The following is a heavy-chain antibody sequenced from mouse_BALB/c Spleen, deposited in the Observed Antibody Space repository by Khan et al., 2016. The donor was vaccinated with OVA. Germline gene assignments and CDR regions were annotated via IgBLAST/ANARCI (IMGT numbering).Heavy chain of an antibody. V-gene: IGHV3-2*02. J-gene: IGHJ4*01. D-gene: IGHD2-3*01. CDR1: GYSITSDYA. CDR3: ARDGSRYNYAMDY. CDR2: ISYSSST. Sequence: VQLKQSGPGLVKPSQSLSLTCTVTGYSITSDYAWNWIRQFPGNKLEWMGYISYSSSTNYNPAIKSRIFITRDTSKNQFFLQLNSVTTEDTATYYCARDGSRYNYAMDYWGQGTSVTVSS.